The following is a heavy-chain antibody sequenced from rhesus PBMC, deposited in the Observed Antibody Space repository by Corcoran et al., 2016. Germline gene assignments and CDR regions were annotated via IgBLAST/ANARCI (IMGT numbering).Heavy chain of an antibody. D-gene: IGHD5-24*01. J-gene: IGHJ4*01. CDR3: ARYSGYSIPFDY. Sequence: QVQLQESGPGLVKPSETLSLTCAVSGGSISSNYWRWIRQSPGKGLEWIGYIYGGSGSASYNASIKSRVTMSTDTPKNQFSRKLSSVTAADTAVYDCARYSGYSIPFDYWGQGVLVTVSS. CDR2: IYGGSGSA. CDR1: GGSISSNY. V-gene: IGHV4-147*01.